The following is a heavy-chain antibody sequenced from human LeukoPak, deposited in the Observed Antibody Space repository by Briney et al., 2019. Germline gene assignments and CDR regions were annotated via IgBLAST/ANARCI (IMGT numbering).Heavy chain of an antibody. CDR3: ARLKRGGGGRIAAAGNFDY. Sequence: GESLKISCKGSGYSFTSYWIGWVRQMPGKGLEWMGIICPGDSDTRYSPSFQGQVTISADKSISTAYLQWSSLKASDTAMYYCARLKRGGGGRIAAAGNFDYWGQGTLVTVSS. CDR2: ICPGDSDT. V-gene: IGHV5-51*01. CDR1: GYSFTSYW. D-gene: IGHD6-13*01. J-gene: IGHJ4*02.